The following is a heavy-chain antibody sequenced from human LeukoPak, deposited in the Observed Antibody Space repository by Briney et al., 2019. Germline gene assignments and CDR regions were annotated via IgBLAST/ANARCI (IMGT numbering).Heavy chain of an antibody. CDR1: GGSISSGDYY. CDR3: ASGVVDGIFDY. D-gene: IGHD2-15*01. Sequence: PSETPSLTCTVSGGSISSGDYYWSWIRQPPGKGLEWIGYIYYSGSTYYNPSLKSRVTISVDTSKNQFSLKLSSVTAADTAVYYCASGVVDGIFDYWGQGTLVTVSS. CDR2: IYYSGST. J-gene: IGHJ4*02. V-gene: IGHV4-30-4*01.